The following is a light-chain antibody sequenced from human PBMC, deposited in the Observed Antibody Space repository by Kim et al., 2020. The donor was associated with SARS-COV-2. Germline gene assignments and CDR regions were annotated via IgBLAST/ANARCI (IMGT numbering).Light chain of an antibody. Sequence: QSALTQPASVSGSPGQSITISCTGTSSDVGGYNYVFWYQQHPGKAPKLMIYDVSKRPSGVSNRFSGSKSGNTASLTISGLQAEDEADYCCSSYTSSSSYVFGTGTKVTVL. J-gene: IGLJ1*01. V-gene: IGLV2-14*01. CDR1: SSDVGGYNY. CDR2: DVS. CDR3: SSYTSSSSYV.